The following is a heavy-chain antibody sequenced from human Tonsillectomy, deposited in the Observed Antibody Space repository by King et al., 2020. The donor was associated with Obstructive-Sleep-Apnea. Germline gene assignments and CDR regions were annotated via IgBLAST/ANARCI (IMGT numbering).Heavy chain of an antibody. D-gene: IGHD5-18*01. V-gene: IGHV6-1*01. CDR3: AREDSYGPTPFDY. CDR2: TDYTSQWYN. J-gene: IGHJ4*02. CDR1: GDSVSSNSAA. Sequence: VQLQQSGPGLVKPSQTLSLTCAISGDSVSSNSAALKRIRHSPSRVLQGMGRTDYTSQWYNAYAVSVKSRLTINPDTSKNQFSLQLNSVTPEDTAVYYCAREDSYGPTPFDYWGQGTLVTVSS.